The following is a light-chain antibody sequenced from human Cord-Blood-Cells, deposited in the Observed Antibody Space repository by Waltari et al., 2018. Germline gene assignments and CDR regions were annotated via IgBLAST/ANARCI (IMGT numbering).Light chain of an antibody. CDR1: QSVSSY. CDR2: DAS. Sequence: EIVLTQPPATLSLSPGERATLSCRASQSVSSYLAWYQQKPGQAPRLLIYDASNRATGIPARFSVSGSGTDFTLTISSLEPEDFAVYYCQQRSNWLYTFGQGTKLEIK. J-gene: IGKJ2*01. CDR3: QQRSNWLYT. V-gene: IGKV3-11*01.